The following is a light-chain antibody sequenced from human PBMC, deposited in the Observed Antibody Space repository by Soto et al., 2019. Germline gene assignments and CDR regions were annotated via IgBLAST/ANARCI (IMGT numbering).Light chain of an antibody. V-gene: IGLV2-14*01. CDR2: EVS. CDR1: SSDVGGYNY. Sequence: QSALTQPPSASGSPGQSVTISCTGTSSDVGGYNYVSWYQQHPGKAPKLMIYEVSNRPSGVSNRFSGSKSGNTASLTISGLQAEDEADYYCSSYTSSSTYVVGTGTKLTVL. CDR3: SSYTSSSTYV. J-gene: IGLJ1*01.